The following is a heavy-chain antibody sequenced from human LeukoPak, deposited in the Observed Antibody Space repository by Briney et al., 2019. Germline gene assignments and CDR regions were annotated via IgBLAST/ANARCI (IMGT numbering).Heavy chain of an antibody. Sequence: SETLSLTCTVSGGSISSSNYYWGWIRQPPGKGLEWIASIHYSETTYYNPSLKSRVTISVDTSKNQFSLKLSSVTAADTAVYYCARQILHWGQGTLVTVSS. V-gene: IGHV4-39*01. J-gene: IGHJ4*02. D-gene: IGHD1-26*01. CDR3: ARQILH. CDR1: GGSISSSNYY. CDR2: IHYSETT.